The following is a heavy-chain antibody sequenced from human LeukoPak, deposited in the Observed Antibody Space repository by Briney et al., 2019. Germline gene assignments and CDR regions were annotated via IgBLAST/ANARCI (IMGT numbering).Heavy chain of an antibody. CDR2: ISWNSGSI. V-gene: IGHV3-9*01. CDR3: AKDMISSFNYFDY. D-gene: IGHD3-22*01. J-gene: IGHJ4*02. CDR1: GFTFDDYA. Sequence: PGRSLRLSSAASGFTFDDYAMHWVRQAPGKGLEWVSGISWNSGSIGYADSVKGRFTISRDNAKNSLYLQMNSLRAEDTALYYCAKDMISSFNYFDYWGQGTLVTVSS.